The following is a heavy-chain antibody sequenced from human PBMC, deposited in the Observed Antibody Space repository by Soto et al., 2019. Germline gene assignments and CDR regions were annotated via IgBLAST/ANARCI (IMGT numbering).Heavy chain of an antibody. CDR2: INPILSMS. D-gene: IGHD3-10*01. Sequence: QVQLVQSGAEVKRPGSSVKVSCKASGDTFTFYSINWVRQAPGLGLEWMGRINPILSMSNYAQRFQGRVTMTADKSTSTAYMALSSLRSEDTAIYYCASSYGSGYRAFDYWGQGALVTVS. J-gene: IGHJ4*02. CDR1: GDTFTFYS. CDR3: ASSYGSGYRAFDY. V-gene: IGHV1-69*02.